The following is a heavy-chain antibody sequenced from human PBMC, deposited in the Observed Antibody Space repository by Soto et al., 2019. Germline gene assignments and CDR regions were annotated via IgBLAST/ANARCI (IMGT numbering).Heavy chain of an antibody. CDR3: ARQWDYGDLFDY. D-gene: IGHD4-17*01. CDR2: IYYSGST. V-gene: IGHV4-59*08. J-gene: IGHJ4*02. CDR1: GGSISSYY. Sequence: SETLSLTCTVSGGSISSYYWSWIRQPPGKGLEWIEYIYYSGSTNYNPSLKSRDTISVDTSKNQFSQKMSSVTAADTVVYYCARQWDYGDLFDYWGQGTLVTVSS.